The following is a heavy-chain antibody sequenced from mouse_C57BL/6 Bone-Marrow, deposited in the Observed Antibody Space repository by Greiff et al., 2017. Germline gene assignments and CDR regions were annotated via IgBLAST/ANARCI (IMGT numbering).Heavy chain of an antibody. Sequence: VQLQQPGAELVKPGASVKLSCKASGYTFTSYWMHWVKQRPGQGLEWIGMIHPNSGSTNYNEKFKSKATLTVDKSSSTAYLQLSSLTSEDSAVYDCARSGKVGRWFAYWGQGTLVTVSA. CDR3: ARSGKVGRWFAY. V-gene: IGHV1-64*01. J-gene: IGHJ3*01. CDR1: GYTFTSYW. D-gene: IGHD1-3*01. CDR2: IHPNSGST.